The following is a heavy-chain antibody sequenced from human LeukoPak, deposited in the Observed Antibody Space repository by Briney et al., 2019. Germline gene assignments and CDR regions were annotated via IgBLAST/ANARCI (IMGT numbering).Heavy chain of an antibody. J-gene: IGHJ4*02. CDR2: ISTNGGST. CDR3: SVMHRYYDGSGYWVQ. D-gene: IGHD3-22*01. V-gene: IGHV3-23*01. Sequence: GGSLRLSCEASGVTFSSYAMSWVRQAPGKGLEWVSGISTNGGSTFYADSVKGRHTISRDNPRNMLYMEMNNLRAEDTAVYYCSVMHRYYDGSGYWVQWGQGTLVTVSS. CDR1: GVTFSSYA.